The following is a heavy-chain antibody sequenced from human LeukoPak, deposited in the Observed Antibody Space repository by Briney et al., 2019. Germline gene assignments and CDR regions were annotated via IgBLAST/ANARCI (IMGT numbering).Heavy chain of an antibody. J-gene: IGHJ5*02. Sequence: SETLSLTCVVYGESFSGYYWSWIRQPPGKGLEWIGEINHSGGTNYNPSLKSRVTIPVDTSKNKISLERRSVAAADTAVYYCASLITMIDHWGQGTLVTVSS. CDR2: INHSGGT. D-gene: IGHD3-22*01. CDR3: ASLITMIDH. CDR1: GESFSGYY. V-gene: IGHV4-34*01.